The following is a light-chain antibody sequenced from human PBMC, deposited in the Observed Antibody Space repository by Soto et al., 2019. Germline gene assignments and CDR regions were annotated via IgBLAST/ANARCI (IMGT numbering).Light chain of an antibody. CDR1: SSDVGAYNY. Sequence: QSVLTQPPSASGSPGQSVTISCTGSSSDVGAYNYVSWYQQHPGKAPKLMIYGVTKRPSGVPDRFSGSKSGNTASLTVSGLQAEDEADYYCSSYAGSNNLPFGGGTQLTVL. CDR3: SSYAGSNNLP. V-gene: IGLV2-8*01. CDR2: GVT. J-gene: IGLJ3*02.